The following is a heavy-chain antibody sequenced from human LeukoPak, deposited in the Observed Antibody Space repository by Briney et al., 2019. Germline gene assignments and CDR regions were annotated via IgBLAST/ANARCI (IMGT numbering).Heavy chain of an antibody. J-gene: IGHJ5*02. CDR3: AREVKPSSSWTQSSWTQIMNWFDP. CDR1: GGSVSSYY. Sequence: SETLSLTCTVSGGSVSSYYWSWIRQPAGKGLEWIGRIYTSGSTNHNPSLKSRVTMSVDTSKNQFSLKLSSVTAADTAVYYCAREVKPSSSWTQSSWTQIMNWFDPWGQGTLVTVSS. V-gene: IGHV4-4*07. D-gene: IGHD6-13*01. CDR2: IYTSGST.